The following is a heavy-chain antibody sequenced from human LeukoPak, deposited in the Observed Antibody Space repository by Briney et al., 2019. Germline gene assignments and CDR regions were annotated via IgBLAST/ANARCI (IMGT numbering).Heavy chain of an antibody. Sequence: SETLSLTCTVSGGSISSYYWNWIRQPPGKGLEWIGYIYYSGRTDYNPSLKSRVTISVDTSKHQFSMKLKSVTAADTAVYFCARGRWLPNAFDIWGQGTMVTVFS. CDR3: ARGRWLPNAFDI. CDR2: IYYSGRT. D-gene: IGHD5-24*01. CDR1: GGSISSYY. V-gene: IGHV4-59*01. J-gene: IGHJ3*02.